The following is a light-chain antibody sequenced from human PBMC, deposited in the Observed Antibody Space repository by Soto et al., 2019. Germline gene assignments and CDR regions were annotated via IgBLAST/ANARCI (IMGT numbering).Light chain of an antibody. J-gene: IGLJ1*01. CDR1: SSNIGAGYD. Sequence: QSVLTQPPSVSGAPGQRVTISCTGSSSNIGAGYDVHWYQQRPGTAPKLLIFGNINRPSGVPDRFSGSKSGNTASLTVSGLQAEDEAVYYCASYAGNSRYVFGTGTKVTVL. V-gene: IGLV1-40*01. CDR2: GNI. CDR3: ASYAGNSRYV.